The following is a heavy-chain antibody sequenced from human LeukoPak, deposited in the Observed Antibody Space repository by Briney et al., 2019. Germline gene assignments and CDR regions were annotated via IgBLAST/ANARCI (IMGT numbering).Heavy chain of an antibody. Sequence: GGSLRLSCAASGFTFRSYGMSWVRQAPGKGLEWVSAISGSGGSTYYADSVQDRFTISRDNSKNTLYLQMNSLRAEDTAVYYCAKDGIVGTMGFDYWGQGTLVTVSS. CDR3: AKDGIVGTMGFDY. CDR1: GFTFRSYG. D-gene: IGHD1-26*01. CDR2: ISGSGGST. V-gene: IGHV3-23*01. J-gene: IGHJ4*02.